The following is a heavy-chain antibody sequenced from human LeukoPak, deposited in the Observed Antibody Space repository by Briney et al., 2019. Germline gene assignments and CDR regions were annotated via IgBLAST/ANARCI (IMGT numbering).Heavy chain of an antibody. CDR1: GFRFSSYR. J-gene: IGHJ6*03. CDR3: AMSFRYYYYMDV. CDR2: ISGSGDNT. V-gene: IGHV3-23*01. D-gene: IGHD2/OR15-2a*01. Sequence: PGGSLRLSCAASGFRFSSYRMNWVRQAPGKGLEWVSGISGSGDNTYYADSVKGRFTISRDNSKNSLDLQMNSLRAEDTAVYYCAMSFRYYYYMDVWGKGTTVAISS.